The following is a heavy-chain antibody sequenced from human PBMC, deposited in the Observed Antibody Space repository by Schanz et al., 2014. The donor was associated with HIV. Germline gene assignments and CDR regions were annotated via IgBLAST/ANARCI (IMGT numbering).Heavy chain of an antibody. CDR2: INHSGVT. CDR1: GGSFSAYY. V-gene: IGHV4-34*01. J-gene: IGHJ5*02. CDR3: VGHQDYKWFDP. D-gene: IGHD2-15*01. Sequence: QVHLQQWGAGLLKPSETLSLTCTVYGGSFSAYYWSWIRQPPGEGLEWIGEINHSGVTNYNPSLKSRVTISVDTSKNQFSLKAPSVTAADTAVYFCVGHQDYKWFDPWGQGTLVIVSS.